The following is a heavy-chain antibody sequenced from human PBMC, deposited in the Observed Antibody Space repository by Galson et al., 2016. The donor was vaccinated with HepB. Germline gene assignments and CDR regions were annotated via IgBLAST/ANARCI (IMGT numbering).Heavy chain of an antibody. Sequence: SLRLSCAASGFTFSDAWMNWVRQAPGKGLEWISYITTGSDTIYYADSVKGRFSISRDNAKNSVYLQMSSLREEDTAVYYCAREYRGQLPYWGQGTLVTVSS. CDR3: AREYRGQLPY. CDR2: ITTGSDTI. J-gene: IGHJ4*02. CDR1: GFTFSDAW. V-gene: IGHV3-48*02. D-gene: IGHD3-16*02.